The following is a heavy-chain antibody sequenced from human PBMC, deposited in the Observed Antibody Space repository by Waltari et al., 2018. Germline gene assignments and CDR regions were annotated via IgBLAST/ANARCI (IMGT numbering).Heavy chain of an antibody. V-gene: IGHV4-31*02. Sequence: QVQLQESGPGLVQPSQTLSLTCSVSGFYLTSGTYYWSLSRQHPGKGLEWIAYISHSGDPANSPCLRSRLTLSVDTSKNQFSLKLNSGTAADTGVYFCAGRGAKMFSIWGRGTLVTVSS. CDR2: ISHSGDP. CDR1: GFYLTSGTYY. CDR3: AGRGAKMFSI. J-gene: IGHJ4*02. D-gene: IGHD3-3*02.